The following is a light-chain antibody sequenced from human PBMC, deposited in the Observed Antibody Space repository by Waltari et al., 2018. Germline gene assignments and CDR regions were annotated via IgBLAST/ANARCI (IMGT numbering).Light chain of an antibody. CDR1: QSVGTN. Sequence: EIVMMQSPATLFVSPGERAARSCRASQSVGTNLAWYQHKPGQAPRLLSYGASTRATDIPARFSGSGAGTEFTLTISSLQSEDFAIYYCQQYNNWPPQDTFGQGTKLEIK. CDR3: QQYNNWPPQDT. V-gene: IGKV3-15*01. CDR2: GAS. J-gene: IGKJ2*01.